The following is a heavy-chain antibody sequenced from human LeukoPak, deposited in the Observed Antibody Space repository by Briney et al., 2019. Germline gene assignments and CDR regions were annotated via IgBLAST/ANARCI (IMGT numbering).Heavy chain of an antibody. J-gene: IGHJ4*02. CDR1: GYTFTTYY. D-gene: IGHD3-22*01. Sequence: ASVKVSCKASGYTFTTYYMHWVRQAPGQGLEWTGWINPNSGDTHFARNFQDTVTMTRDTSITTVYMSLTRLTSADTAVYYCARGPLINSRGRHAHFDFWGQGTGVTVSS. CDR3: ARGPLINSRGRHAHFDF. CDR2: INPNSGDT. V-gene: IGHV1-2*02.